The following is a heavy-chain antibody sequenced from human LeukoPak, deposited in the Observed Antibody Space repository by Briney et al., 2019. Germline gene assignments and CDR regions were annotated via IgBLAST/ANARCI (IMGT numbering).Heavy chain of an antibody. J-gene: IGHJ6*04. CDR2: VSAYNGNT. V-gene: IGHV1-18*04. CDR3: AFDRQERAYEIDYYGMDV. Sequence: GASVKVSCKASGYTFTSCGISWVRQAPGQGLEWMGWVSAYNGNTNYAQKLQGRVTMTTDTSTSTAYMELRSLRSDDTAVYYCAFDRQERAYEIDYYGMDVWGKGTTVTVSS. D-gene: IGHD5-24*01. CDR1: GYTFTSCG.